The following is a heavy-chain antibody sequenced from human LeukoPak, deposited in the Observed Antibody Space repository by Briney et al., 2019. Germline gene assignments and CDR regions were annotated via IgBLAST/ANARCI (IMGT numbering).Heavy chain of an antibody. Sequence: GSLRLSCAASGFTVSSNYMSWVRQAPGNRLEWVSVIYSGGSTYYADSVKGRFTISRDTSKNTLYLQMNSLRAEDTAVYYCARALGQFGDWFDPWGRGTLVTVSS. CDR3: ARALGQFGDWFDP. CDR1: GFTVSSNY. V-gene: IGHV3-53*01. J-gene: IGHJ5*02. D-gene: IGHD3-10*01. CDR2: IYSGGST.